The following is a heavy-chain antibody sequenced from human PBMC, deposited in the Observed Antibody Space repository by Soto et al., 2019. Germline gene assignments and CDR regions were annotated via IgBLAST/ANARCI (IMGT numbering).Heavy chain of an antibody. V-gene: IGHV3-21*01. J-gene: IGHJ6*02. D-gene: IGHD2-15*01. CDR1: GFTFSRYS. CDR2: ISSSSSYI. CDR3: SCYWDYYYGMDV. Sequence: GGSLRLSCAASGFTFSRYSMNWVRQAPGKGLEWVSSISSSSSYIYYADSVKGRFTISRDNAKNSLYLQMNSLRAEDTAVYYCSCYWDYYYGMDVWGQGTTVTVSS.